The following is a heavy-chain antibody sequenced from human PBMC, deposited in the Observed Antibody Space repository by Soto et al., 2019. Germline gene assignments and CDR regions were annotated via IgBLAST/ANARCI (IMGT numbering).Heavy chain of an antibody. CDR1: GYTFTSYG. CDR3: ARDIAVAGGSGSYHYGMDL. V-gene: IGHV1-18*04. CDR2: ISAYNGNT. Sequence: ASVKVSCKASGYTFTSYGISWVRQAPGQGLEWMGWISAYNGNTNYAQKLQGRVTMTTDTSTSTAYMELSSLRSDDTAVYYCARDIAVAGGSGSYHYGMDLGGQETTVTV. J-gene: IGHJ6*02. D-gene: IGHD6-19*01.